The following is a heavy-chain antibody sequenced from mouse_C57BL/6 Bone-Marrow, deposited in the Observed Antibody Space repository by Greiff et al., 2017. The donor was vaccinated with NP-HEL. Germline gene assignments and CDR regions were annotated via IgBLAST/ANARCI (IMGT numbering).Heavy chain of an antibody. D-gene: IGHD1-1*01. CDR3: ATYGSSSMDY. J-gene: IGHJ4*01. V-gene: IGHV1-82*01. CDR2: IYPGDGDT. Sequence: QVQLQQSGPELVKPGASVKISCKASGYAFSSSWMNWVKQRPGKGLEWIGRIYPGDGDTNYNGKFKGKATLTADKSSSTAYMQLSSLTSEDSAVYFCATYGSSSMDYWGQGTSVTVSS. CDR1: GYAFSSSW.